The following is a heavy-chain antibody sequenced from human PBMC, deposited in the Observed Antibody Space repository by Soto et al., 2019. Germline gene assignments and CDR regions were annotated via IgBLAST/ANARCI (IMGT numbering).Heavy chain of an antibody. J-gene: IGHJ5*02. D-gene: IGHD3-16*01. V-gene: IGHV1-69*01. CDR1: GGTFSSYA. CDR2: IIPIFGTA. Sequence: QGQLVQSGAEVKKPGSSVKVSCKASGGTFSSYAISWVRQAPGQGSEWMGGIIPIFGTANYAQKFQGRVTITAYEPTSTAYMELSSLRSEDTAVYDGDRDRESLLFDPWVQRTLVTVSS. CDR3: DRDRESLLFDP.